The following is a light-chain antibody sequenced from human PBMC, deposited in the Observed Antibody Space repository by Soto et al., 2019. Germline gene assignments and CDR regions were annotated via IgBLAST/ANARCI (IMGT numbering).Light chain of an antibody. CDR2: GAS. CDR3: KQYGSSPP. Sequence: EIVMAQSPATLSLSPGEGATLSCRASQSVSSNLAWYQQKPGQAPRLLIYGASSRATGIPDRFSGSGSGTDFTLTISRLEPEGFAVYYCKQYGSSPPFGKGPKVAIK. J-gene: IGKJ1*01. V-gene: IGKV3-20*01. CDR1: QSVSSN.